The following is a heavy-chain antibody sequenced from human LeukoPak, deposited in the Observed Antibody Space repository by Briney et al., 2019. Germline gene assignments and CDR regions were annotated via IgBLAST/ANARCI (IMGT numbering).Heavy chain of an antibody. CDR3: ARDGYYGSGSTNFDY. Sequence: PSETLSLTCAVYGGSFSGYYWSWIRQPPGKGLEWIGEINHSGSTNYNPSLKSRVTISVDTSKNQFSLKLSSVTAAHTAVYYCARDGYYGSGSTNFDYWGQGTLVTVSS. D-gene: IGHD3-10*01. J-gene: IGHJ4*02. CDR2: INHSGST. V-gene: IGHV4-34*01. CDR1: GGSFSGYY.